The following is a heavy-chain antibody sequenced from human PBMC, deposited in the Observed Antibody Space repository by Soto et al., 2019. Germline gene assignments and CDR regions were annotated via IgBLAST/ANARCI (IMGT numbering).Heavy chain of an antibody. CDR1: GSTFSSYG. D-gene: IGHD3-3*01. Sequence: GGSLRLSCAASGSTFSSYGMHGVRQAPGKGLEWVAVIWYDGSNKYYADSVKGRFTISRDNSKNTLYLQMNSLRAEDTAVYYCASFATPYYDFWSGYLHWGQGTLVTVSS. V-gene: IGHV3-33*01. CDR3: ASFATPYYDFWSGYLH. CDR2: IWYDGSNK. J-gene: IGHJ4*02.